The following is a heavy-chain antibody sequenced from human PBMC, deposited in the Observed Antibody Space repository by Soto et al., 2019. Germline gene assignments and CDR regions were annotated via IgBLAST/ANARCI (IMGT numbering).Heavy chain of an antibody. J-gene: IGHJ6*02. CDR3: ARDESVPGPV. V-gene: IGHV1-69*06. Sequence: VASVKVSCKASGGTFSSYAISWVRQAPGQGLEWMGGIIPIFGTANYAQKFQGRVTITADKSTSTAYMELSSLRSEDTAVYYCARDESVPGPVWGQGTTVTVSS. CDR1: GGTFSSYA. CDR2: IIPIFGTA.